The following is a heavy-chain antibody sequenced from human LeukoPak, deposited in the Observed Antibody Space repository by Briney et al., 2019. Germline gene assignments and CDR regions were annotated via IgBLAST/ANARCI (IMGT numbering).Heavy chain of an antibody. J-gene: IGHJ4*02. CDR2: ISYDGSNK. D-gene: IGHD6-13*01. Sequence: VQPGRSLRLSCAASGFTVSSYAMHWVRQAPGKGLEWVAVISYDGSNKYYADSVKGRFTISRDNSKNTLYLQMNSLRAEDTAVYYCARADSSWYGYYFDYWGQGTLVTVSS. V-gene: IGHV3-30-3*01. CDR3: ARADSSWYGYYFDY. CDR1: GFTVSSYA.